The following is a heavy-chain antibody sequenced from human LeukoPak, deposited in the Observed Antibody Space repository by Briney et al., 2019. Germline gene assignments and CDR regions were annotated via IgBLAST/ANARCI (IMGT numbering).Heavy chain of an antibody. D-gene: IGHD3-10*01. J-gene: IGHJ4*02. CDR3: ARVLWFGDIDY. CDR2: INHSGST. CDR1: GGSFSGYY. Sequence: PSETLSLTCAVYGGSFSGYYWSWIRQPPGKGLEWIGEINHSGSTNYNPSLKSRVTISVDTSKNQFSLKLSSVTAADTAVYYCARVLWFGDIDYWGQGTLVTVSS. V-gene: IGHV4-34*01.